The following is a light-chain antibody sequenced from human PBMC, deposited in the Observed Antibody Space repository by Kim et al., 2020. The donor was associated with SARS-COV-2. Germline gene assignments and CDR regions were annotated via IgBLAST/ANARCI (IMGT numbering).Light chain of an antibody. CDR1: SSNIGNEA. Sequence: GQSVIISCSGSSSNIGNEAVNWYQQRPGTAPKLLIYSTYQRPSGVPDRFSGSKSGTSASLAISGLQSEDDADYYCAAWDGSLNGWLFGGGTRLTVL. CDR2: STY. J-gene: IGLJ3*02. CDR3: AAWDGSLNGWL. V-gene: IGLV1-44*01.